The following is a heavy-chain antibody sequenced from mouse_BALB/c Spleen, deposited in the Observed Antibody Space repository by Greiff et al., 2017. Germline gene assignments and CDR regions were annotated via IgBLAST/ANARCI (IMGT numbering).Heavy chain of an antibody. CDR2: ISSGGSYT. Sequence: EVKVVESGGGLVKPGGSLKLSCAASGFTFSSYGMSWVRQTPDKRLEWVATISSGGSYTYYPDSVKGRFTISRDNAKNTLYLQMSSLKSEDTAMYYCARQYRYYFDYWGQGTTLTVSS. V-gene: IGHV5-6*03. J-gene: IGHJ2*01. CDR3: ARQYRYYFDY. D-gene: IGHD2-14*01. CDR1: GFTFSSYG.